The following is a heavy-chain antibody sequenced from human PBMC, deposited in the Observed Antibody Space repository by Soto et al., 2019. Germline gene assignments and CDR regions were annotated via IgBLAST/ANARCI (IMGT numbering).Heavy chain of an antibody. V-gene: IGHV4-34*01. J-gene: IGHJ4*02. D-gene: IGHD2-2*01. CDR2: INHSGST. Sequence: QVQLQQWGAGLLKPSETLSLTCAVYGGSFSGYYWSWIRQPPGKGLEWIGEINHSGSTNYNLSLKSRVTISVDTSKNQFSLKLSSVTAADAAVYYCATSSSTTAIFVYCGQGTLVTVSS. CDR1: GGSFSGYY. CDR3: ATSSSTTAIFVY.